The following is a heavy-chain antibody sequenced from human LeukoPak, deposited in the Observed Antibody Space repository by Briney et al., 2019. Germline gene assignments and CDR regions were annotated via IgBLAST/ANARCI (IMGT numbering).Heavy chain of an antibody. D-gene: IGHD5-18*01. CDR1: GLTFSSYA. J-gene: IGHJ4*02. V-gene: IGHV3-23*01. Sequence: SGGSLRLSCAASGLTFSSYAMSWVRQAPGKGLEWVSAISGSGGSTYYADSVKGRFTISRDNYKNTLYLQMNSLRAEDTAVYYCAKIAQLWLQFLDYWGQGTLVTVSS. CDR2: ISGSGGST. CDR3: AKIAQLWLQFLDY.